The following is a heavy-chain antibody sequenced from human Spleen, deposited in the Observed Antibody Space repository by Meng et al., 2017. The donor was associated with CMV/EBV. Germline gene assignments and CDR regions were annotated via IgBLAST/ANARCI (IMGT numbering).Heavy chain of an antibody. V-gene: IGHV1-8*01. CDR2: INPNNANT. J-gene: IGHJ5*02. CDR3: ARHPGGSYYGPLDP. CDR1: GYTFTSYD. D-gene: IGHD1-26*01. Sequence: KASGYTFTSYDINWVRQATGQGLEWMGWINPNNANTGYAQNFQGRVTMTSDTSKSTAYMELSSLRSEDTAVYYCARHPGGSYYGPLDPWGQGTLVTVSS.